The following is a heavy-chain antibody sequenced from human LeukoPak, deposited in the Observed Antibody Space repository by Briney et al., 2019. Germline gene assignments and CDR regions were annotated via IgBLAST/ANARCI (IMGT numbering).Heavy chain of an antibody. CDR2: IYYSGST. CDR1: GGSISSYY. V-gene: IGHV4-59*08. CDR3: ASTRYYYGSGSPTAAMDV. D-gene: IGHD3-10*01. J-gene: IGHJ6*02. Sequence: SETLSLTCTVSGGSISSYYWSWIRQPPGKGLEWIGYIYYSGSTNYNPSLKSRVTISVDTSKNQFSLKLSSVTAADTAVYYCASTRYYYGSGSPTAAMDVWGQGTTVTVSS.